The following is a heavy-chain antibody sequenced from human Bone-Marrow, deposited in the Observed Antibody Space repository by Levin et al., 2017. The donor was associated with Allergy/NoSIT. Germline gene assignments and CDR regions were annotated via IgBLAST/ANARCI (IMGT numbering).Heavy chain of an antibody. D-gene: IGHD6-19*01. CDR3: ALDGYSSGWYQGY. CDR1: GFTFNNYD. CDR2: VSGSGSST. V-gene: IGHV3-23*01. Sequence: ETLSLTCAASGFTFNNYDMNWVRQAPGKGLEWVSTVSGSGSSTSYADSVKGRFSISRDNSKYTLYLQMNSLRAEDTAVYYCALDGYSSGWYQGYWGQGTLVTVSS. J-gene: IGHJ4*02.